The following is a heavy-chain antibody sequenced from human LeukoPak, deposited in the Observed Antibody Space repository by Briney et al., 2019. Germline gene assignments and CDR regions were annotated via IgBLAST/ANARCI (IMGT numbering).Heavy chain of an antibody. Sequence: SETLSLTCTVSGGSISSYYWSWIRQPPGKGLEWIGYIYYSGSTNYNPSLKSRVTMSLDTSKSQFSLRLSSVTAADTAVYFCARGSSSWYRLYFDYWGQGTLVTVSS. CDR3: ARGSSSWYRLYFDY. D-gene: IGHD6-13*01. CDR2: IYYSGST. V-gene: IGHV4-59*08. CDR1: GGSISSYY. J-gene: IGHJ4*02.